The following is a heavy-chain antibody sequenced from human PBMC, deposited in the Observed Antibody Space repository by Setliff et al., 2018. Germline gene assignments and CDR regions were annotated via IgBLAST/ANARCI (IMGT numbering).Heavy chain of an antibody. CDR3: ARAERYCPGGDCYGRHYFDD. D-gene: IGHD2-21*02. CDR1: GFTFSTYS. Sequence: LRLSCAASGFTFSTYSLIWVRQAPGTGLEWVSSISPSSSHIYYADSAEGRFTISRDNAKNSLYLQLNSLRAEDTAVYYCARAERYCPGGDCYGRHYFDDWGQGTLVTVSS. CDR2: ISPSSSHI. J-gene: IGHJ4*02. V-gene: IGHV3-21*01.